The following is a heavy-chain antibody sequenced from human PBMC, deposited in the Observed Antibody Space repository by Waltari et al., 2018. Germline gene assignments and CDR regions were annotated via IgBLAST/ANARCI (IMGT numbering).Heavy chain of an antibody. D-gene: IGHD3-10*01. Sequence: QVQLQQWGAGLLKPSETLSLTCAVYGGSFSGYYWSWLRQPPGKGLEWIGEINHSGSTNYNPSLKSRVTISVDTSKNQFSLKLSSVTAADTAVYYCARRVTMVRGVMYRGYMDVWGKGTTVTVSS. CDR2: INHSGST. V-gene: IGHV4-34*01. CDR3: ARRVTMVRGVMYRGYMDV. CDR1: GGSFSGYY. J-gene: IGHJ6*03.